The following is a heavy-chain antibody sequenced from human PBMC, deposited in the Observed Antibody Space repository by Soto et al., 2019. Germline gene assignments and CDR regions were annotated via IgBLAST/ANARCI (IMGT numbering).Heavy chain of an antibody. D-gene: IGHD3-3*01. CDR1: GGSISSNIYY. CDR2: IYYSGST. J-gene: IGHJ4*02. CDR3: ARGGNDFWSGYWGY. V-gene: IGHV4-61*01. Sequence: PSETLSLTCTVSGGSISSNIYYWSWIRQPPGKGLEWIGYIYYSGSTNYNPSLKSRVTISVDTSKNQFSLKLSSVTAADTAVYYCARGGNDFWSGYWGYWGQGTLVTVSS.